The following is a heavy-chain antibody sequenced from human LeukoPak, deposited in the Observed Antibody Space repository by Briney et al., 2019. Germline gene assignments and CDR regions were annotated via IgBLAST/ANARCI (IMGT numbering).Heavy chain of an antibody. CDR1: GGSLSGYY. D-gene: IGHD1-20*01. J-gene: IGHJ1*01. CDR3: ARSAGITGITPYFQH. Sequence: PSETLSLTCAVYGGSLSGYYWSWIRQPPGKGLEWIGEINHSGSTNYNPSLKSRVTISVDTSKNQFSLKLSSVTAADTAVYYCARSAGITGITPYFQHWGQGTLVTVSS. CDR2: INHSGST. V-gene: IGHV4-34*01.